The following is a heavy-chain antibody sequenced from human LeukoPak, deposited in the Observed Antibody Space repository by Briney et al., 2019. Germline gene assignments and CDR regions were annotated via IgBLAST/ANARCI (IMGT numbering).Heavy chain of an antibody. Sequence: ASVKVSCKASGYTFTSYYMHWVRQAPGQGLEWMGLINPTGGSTGYAQKFQGRVTMTRDMSTSTDYMELSSLRSEDTAVYYCARDNSMEDTAWWFDPWGQGTLVIVSS. J-gene: IGHJ5*02. CDR1: GYTFTSYY. CDR3: ARDNSMEDTAWWFDP. V-gene: IGHV1-46*01. CDR2: INPTGGST. D-gene: IGHD1-1*01.